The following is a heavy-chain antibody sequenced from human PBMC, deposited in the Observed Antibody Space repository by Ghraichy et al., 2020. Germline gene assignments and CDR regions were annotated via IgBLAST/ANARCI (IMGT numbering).Heavy chain of an antibody. CDR1: GFTFGGYP. V-gene: IGHV3-30-3*01. J-gene: IGHJ4*02. CDR3: ARLPIQQFGEFDPDV. D-gene: IGHD3-10*01. CDR2: ISYDGSNR. Sequence: GGSLRLSCEGSGFTFGGYPMHWVRQAPGKGLEWVAVISYDGSNRYYADSVKGRFSISRDNTKKTLILQMNDLGVEDTAIYYCARLPIQQFGEFDPDVWGQRTLVTVSS.